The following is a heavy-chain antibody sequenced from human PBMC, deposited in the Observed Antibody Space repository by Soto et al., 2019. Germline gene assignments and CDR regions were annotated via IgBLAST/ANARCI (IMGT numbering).Heavy chain of an antibody. D-gene: IGHD6-13*01. CDR1: GFAVSSKY. Sequence: EVQLVESGGGLIQPGGSLRLSCAASGFAVSSKYMTWVRQAPGKGLEWVSVIYGGGTTYYADSVKGRFTISRDTSKNTLYLQMNSLRAEDTAVYYCVTTTRWPGFDFWGQGTLVTVSS. CDR2: IYGGGTT. J-gene: IGHJ4*02. V-gene: IGHV3-53*01. CDR3: VTTTRWPGFDF.